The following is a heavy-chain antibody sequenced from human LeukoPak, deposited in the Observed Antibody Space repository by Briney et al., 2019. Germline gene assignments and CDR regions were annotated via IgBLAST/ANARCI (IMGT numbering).Heavy chain of an antibody. D-gene: IGHD2-2*01. CDR2: INESGDT. CDR1: GGSFSGYY. Sequence: SETLSLTCAVFGGSFSGYYWSWIRQAPGKGLEWIGEINESGDTKYNPSLKSRVTISVDTSKNQFSLKLSSVTAADTAVYYCARGRRYQLKLYYYYYMDVWGKGTTVTVSS. CDR3: ARGRRYQLKLYYYYYMDV. J-gene: IGHJ6*03. V-gene: IGHV4-34*01.